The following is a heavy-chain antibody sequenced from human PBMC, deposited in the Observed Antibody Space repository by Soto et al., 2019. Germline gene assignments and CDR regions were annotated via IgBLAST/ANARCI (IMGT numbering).Heavy chain of an antibody. D-gene: IGHD6-19*01. Sequence: PGGSMRLACAASGFTSSTYAMGWVRQTPGKGLEWVSGISGGSGGGSTYYADSVKGRFTISRDSSKNTVYLQMNSLRAEDTAVYYCAKAYSSGWDFFDYWGQGTLVTVSS. CDR1: GFTSSTYA. CDR3: AKAYSSGWDFFDY. CDR2: ISGGSGGGST. V-gene: IGHV3-23*01. J-gene: IGHJ4*02.